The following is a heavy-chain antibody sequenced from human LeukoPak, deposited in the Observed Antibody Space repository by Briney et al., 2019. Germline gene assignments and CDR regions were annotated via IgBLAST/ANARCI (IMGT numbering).Heavy chain of an antibody. CDR2: IYYTGNT. Sequence: SETLSLTCTVSGVSISSSYSYWGWIRQPPGMGLEWIVSIYYTGNTYYNASVKSQISISIYTNRSKLSLNLRSVTAADTAVYYCARYVPVRTGTTRAIFDYWGLGTLVTVSS. D-gene: IGHD1-1*01. CDR3: ARYVPVRTGTTRAIFDY. V-gene: IGHV4-39*01. J-gene: IGHJ4*02. CDR1: GVSISSSYSY.